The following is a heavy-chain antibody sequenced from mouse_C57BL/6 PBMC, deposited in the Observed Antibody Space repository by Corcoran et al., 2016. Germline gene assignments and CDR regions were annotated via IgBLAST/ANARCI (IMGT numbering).Heavy chain of an antibody. J-gene: IGHJ3*01. V-gene: IGHV1-18*01. D-gene: IGHD1-1*02. CDR2: INPNNGGT. CDR1: GYTFTDYN. CDR3: ARRVGSPFAY. Sequence: EVQLHQSGPELVKPGASVKIPCKASGYTFTDYNMDWVKQSHGKTLEWIGDINPNNGGTIYNQKFKGKATLTVDKSSSTAYMELRSLTSEDTAVYYCARRVGSPFAYWGQGTLVTVSA.